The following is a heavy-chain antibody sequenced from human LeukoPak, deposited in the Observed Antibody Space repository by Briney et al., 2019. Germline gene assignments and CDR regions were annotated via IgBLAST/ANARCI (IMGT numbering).Heavy chain of an antibody. V-gene: IGHV4-4*02. CDR1: GGSIRNTNW. Sequence: SGTLSLTCGVSGGSIRNTNWWSWVRKPPGQGLGWIGEISLTGLTHYNPSLESRVTVSLDKSKNQLSLNLTSVTAADTAVYYCSRENGAFSPFGYWGQGTLVTVLS. D-gene: IGHD2-8*01. CDR3: SRENGAFSPFGY. CDR2: ISLTGLT. J-gene: IGHJ4*02.